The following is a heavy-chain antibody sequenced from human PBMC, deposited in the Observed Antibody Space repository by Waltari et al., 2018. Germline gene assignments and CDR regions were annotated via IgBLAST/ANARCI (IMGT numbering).Heavy chain of an antibody. V-gene: IGHV4-59*12. J-gene: IGHJ3*02. D-gene: IGHD3-10*01. CDR3: ASYYGSGPGAFDI. CDR2: IYYSGST. Sequence: QVQLQESGPGLVKPSETLSLTCTVSGGSISSYYWSWIRQPPGKGLEWIGYIYYSGSTNYNPSLKSRFTISRDNAKNSLYLQMNSLRAEDTAVYYCASYYGSGPGAFDIWGQGTMVTVSS. CDR1: GGSISSYY.